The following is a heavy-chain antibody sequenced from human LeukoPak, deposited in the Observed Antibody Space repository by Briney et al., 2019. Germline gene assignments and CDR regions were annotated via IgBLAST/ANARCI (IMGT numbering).Heavy chain of an antibody. CDR2: ISSGGSTI. Sequence: PGGSLRLSCTASGFTFSDYYMSWIRQAPGKGLEWVSYISSGGSTIYYADSVKGRFTISRGNAKNSLYLQMNSLRADDTAVYYCARAGGYSYPDYFDYWGQGTLVTVSS. CDR1: GFTFSDYY. J-gene: IGHJ4*02. CDR3: ARAGGYSYPDYFDY. D-gene: IGHD5-18*01. V-gene: IGHV3-11*04.